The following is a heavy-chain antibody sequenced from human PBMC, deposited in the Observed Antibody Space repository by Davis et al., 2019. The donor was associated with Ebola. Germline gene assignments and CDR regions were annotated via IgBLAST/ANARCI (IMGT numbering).Heavy chain of an antibody. CDR2: FILGGST. V-gene: IGHV4-34*12. J-gene: IGHJ2*01. D-gene: IGHD6-13*01. CDR3: ARRLWYSSTSNWYFDL. CDR1: GGSLSGYY. Sequence: PSETLSLTCAVYGGSLSGYYWSWIRQPPGKGLEWFRAFILGGSTNYNPSLKSRVIISVDTSKKQFSLKLSSVTAADTAVYYCARRLWYSSTSNWYFDLWGRGTLVTVSS.